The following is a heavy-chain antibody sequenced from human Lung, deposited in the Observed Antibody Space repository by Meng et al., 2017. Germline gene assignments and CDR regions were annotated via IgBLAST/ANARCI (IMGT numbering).Heavy chain of an antibody. Sequence: HVQLVQSGAEVKKPGASVKVSCKASGYTFTSYPIYWVRQAPGQRPEWMGWINTGNGAAKYSQKFQGRVTMTGDTSISTAYMELSGLRSDDTAMYYCARDEDISAAGKLFGDYWGQGTLVTVSS. CDR3: ARDEDISAAGKLFGDY. CDR2: INTGNGAA. D-gene: IGHD6-13*01. J-gene: IGHJ4*02. CDR1: GYTFTSYP. V-gene: IGHV1-3*04.